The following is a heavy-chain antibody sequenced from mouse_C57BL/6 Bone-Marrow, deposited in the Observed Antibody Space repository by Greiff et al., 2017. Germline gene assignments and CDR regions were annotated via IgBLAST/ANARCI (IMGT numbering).Heavy chain of an antibody. J-gene: IGHJ3*01. Sequence: VQLQQPGAELVRPGTSVKLSCKASGYTFTSYWMHWVQQRTGQGLEWIGVIDPSDSYTNYTQKFKGKATFTLDTSTRPAYLQLSRLTSEYSAVYYCTRVDYDYGAWFAYWGQGTLVTVSA. CDR2: IDPSDSYT. V-gene: IGHV1-59*01. CDR3: TRVDYDYGAWFAY. CDR1: GYTFTSYW. D-gene: IGHD2-4*01.